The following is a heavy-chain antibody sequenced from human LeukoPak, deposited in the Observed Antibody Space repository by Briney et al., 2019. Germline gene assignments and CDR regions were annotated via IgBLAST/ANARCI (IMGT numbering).Heavy chain of an antibody. CDR3: VKDLSYESSGYVFDS. Sequence: GGSLRLSCAASGFTFEDYTMHWVRQAPGKTLEWVSLVSWDGTTYYTDSVKGRFTISRDNSKNSLYLQMDTLRSEDTALYYCVKDLSYESSGYVFDSWGQGTLVTVSS. D-gene: IGHD3-22*01. CDR1: GFTFEDYT. V-gene: IGHV3-43*01. J-gene: IGHJ4*02. CDR2: VSWDGTT.